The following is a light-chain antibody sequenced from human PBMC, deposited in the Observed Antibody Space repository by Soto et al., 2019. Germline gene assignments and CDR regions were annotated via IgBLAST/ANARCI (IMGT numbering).Light chain of an antibody. Sequence: QSALTQPRSVSGSPGQSVTISCTGTSSDVGGYNYVSWYQQHPGIAPKLMIYDVSKRPSGVPDRFSGSKSGNTASLTISGLQAEDEADYYCCSYAGSPSYVFGTGTKLTVL. V-gene: IGLV2-11*01. CDR2: DVS. J-gene: IGLJ1*01. CDR3: CSYAGSPSYV. CDR1: SSDVGGYNY.